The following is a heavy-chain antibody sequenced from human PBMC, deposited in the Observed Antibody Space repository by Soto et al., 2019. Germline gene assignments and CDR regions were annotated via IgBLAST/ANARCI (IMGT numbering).Heavy chain of an antibody. J-gene: IGHJ4*02. D-gene: IGHD6-25*01. CDR2: MNPNTGNT. CDR3: ARRKERSGPYYLDY. Sequence: QVQLVQFGAEVKRPGASVKVSCKASGYTFATYDFAWVRQATGQGLEWMGWMNPNTGNTGYAQAFRGRVTMTRNTSITTAYMELSSLRSEDTAVYFCARRKERSGPYYLDYWGQGTLVTVSS. CDR1: GYTFATYD. V-gene: IGHV1-8*01.